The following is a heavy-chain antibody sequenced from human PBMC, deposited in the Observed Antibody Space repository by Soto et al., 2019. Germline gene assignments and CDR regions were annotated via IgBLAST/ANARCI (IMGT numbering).Heavy chain of an antibody. D-gene: IGHD6-19*01. J-gene: IGHJ4*02. V-gene: IGHV4-59*12. CDR2: EYSGST. Sequence: QVQLQESGPGLVTPSETLSLTCTVSGASITRDHWNWIRQPPGKGLGWIGEYSGSTNYNPSLKSRATIAGDTSKNQFPLKLSSVTAADSAVYCCATYTSGGGGRGYWGQGTLVTVSS. CDR1: GASITRDH. CDR3: ATYTSGGGGRGY.